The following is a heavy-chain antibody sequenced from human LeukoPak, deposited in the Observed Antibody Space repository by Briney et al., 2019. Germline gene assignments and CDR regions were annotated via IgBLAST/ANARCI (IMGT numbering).Heavy chain of an antibody. V-gene: IGHV4-34*01. CDR1: GGSFSGYY. CDR2: INHSGST. Sequence: SETLSLTCAVYGGSFSGYYWSWIRQPPGKGLEWIGEINHSGSTNYNPSLKSRVTISVDTSKNQFSLKLSSVTAADTAVYYCARLFPYVMAPEPFDPWGQGTLVTVSS. J-gene: IGHJ5*02. D-gene: IGHD3-16*01. CDR3: ARLFPYVMAPEPFDP.